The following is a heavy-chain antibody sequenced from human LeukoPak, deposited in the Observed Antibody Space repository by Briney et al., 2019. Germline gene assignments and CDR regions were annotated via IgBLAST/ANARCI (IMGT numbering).Heavy chain of an antibody. Sequence: SETLSLTCAVYGGSFSGYYWSWIRQPPGKGLEWIGEINHSGSTNYNPSLKSRVTISVDTSKNQFSLKLSSVTAADTAVYYCARVVRDGITVSFDYWGQGTLVTVSS. CDR3: ARVVRDGITVSFDY. CDR2: INHSGST. J-gene: IGHJ4*02. CDR1: GGSFSGYY. V-gene: IGHV4-34*01. D-gene: IGHD3-3*01.